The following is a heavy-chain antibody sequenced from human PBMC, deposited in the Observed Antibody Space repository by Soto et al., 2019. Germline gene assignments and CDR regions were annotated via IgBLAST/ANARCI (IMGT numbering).Heavy chain of an antibody. CDR2: ISPDGSEE. D-gene: IGHD2-8*02. V-gene: IGHV3-7*04. CDR1: GFTFSGYW. CDR3: TRDLNHDTGP. Sequence: EVQLAESGGGLVQPGGSLRLSCAASGFTFSGYWMTWVRQAPGKGLEGVANISPDGSEEYYVDSVKGRFTISRDNAKNSVYLQMNSLRGEDTALYYCTRDLNHDTGPWGQGTQVTVSS. J-gene: IGHJ5*02.